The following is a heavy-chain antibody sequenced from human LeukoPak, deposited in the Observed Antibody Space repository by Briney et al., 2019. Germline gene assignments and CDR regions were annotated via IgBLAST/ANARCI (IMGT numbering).Heavy chain of an antibody. D-gene: IGHD2-2*01. Sequence: PGGSLRLSCAASGFTFSSYAMSWVRQAPGKGLEWVSAISGSGGSTYYADSVKGRFTISRDNSRNTLYLQMNSLRAEDTAVYYCAKRDQSTSCPPVCWGQGTLVTVSS. CDR2: ISGSGGST. V-gene: IGHV3-23*01. CDR3: AKRDQSTSCPPVC. CDR1: GFTFSSYA. J-gene: IGHJ4*02.